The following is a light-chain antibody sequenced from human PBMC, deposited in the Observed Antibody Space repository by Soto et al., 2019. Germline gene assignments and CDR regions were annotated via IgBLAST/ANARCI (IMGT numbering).Light chain of an antibody. Sequence: EIVLTQSPFSISLSXCRWATLSXXXSQSIRSNYLAWYQQKPGQAPRFLIYGAFSRATGIPDRFSGSGSGTDFTLTISRLEPEDFAVYYCQQYGSSPVTFGQGTKVDIK. CDR3: QQYGSSPVT. CDR2: GAF. CDR1: QSIRSNY. J-gene: IGKJ1*01. V-gene: IGKV3-20*01.